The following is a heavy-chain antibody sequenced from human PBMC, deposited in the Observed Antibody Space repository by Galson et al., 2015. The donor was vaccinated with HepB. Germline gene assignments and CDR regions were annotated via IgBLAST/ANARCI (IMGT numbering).Heavy chain of an antibody. CDR1: GDSVSSNSAA. V-gene: IGHV6-1*01. Sequence: CAISGDSVSSNSAAWNWIRQSPSRGLEWLGRTYYRSKWYNDYAVSVKSRITINPDTSKNQFSLQLNSVTPEDTAVYYCARDLQWYSSGWYGWFDPWGQGTLVTVSS. CDR2: TYYRSKWYN. CDR3: ARDLQWYSSGWYGWFDP. D-gene: IGHD6-19*01. J-gene: IGHJ5*02.